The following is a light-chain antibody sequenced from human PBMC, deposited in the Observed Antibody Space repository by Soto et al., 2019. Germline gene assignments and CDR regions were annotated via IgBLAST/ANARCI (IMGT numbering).Light chain of an antibody. CDR3: SSYTNINTRACV. V-gene: IGLV2-14*03. Sequence: QSALTQPASVSGSPGQSITISRTGTSGDIGSYNRVSWYQQHPGKAPKLIIYXFXXRXXVXSYRFSGSKSGNTASLTISGLQAEDEAEYYCSSYTNINTRACVFGTGTKVTVL. J-gene: IGLJ1*01. CDR2: XFX. CDR1: SGDIGSYNR.